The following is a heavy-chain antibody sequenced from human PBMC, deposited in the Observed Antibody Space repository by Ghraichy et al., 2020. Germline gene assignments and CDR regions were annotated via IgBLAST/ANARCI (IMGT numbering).Heavy chain of an antibody. Sequence: GGSLRLSCTASGFTFGDYAMSWFRQAPGKGLEWVGFIRSKAYGGTSEYAASVKGRFTISRDDSKSIAYLQMNSLKTEDTAVYYCTRGRIVGATGFDYWGQGTLVTVSS. CDR2: IRSKAYGGTS. V-gene: IGHV3-49*03. J-gene: IGHJ4*02. D-gene: IGHD1-26*01. CDR1: GFTFGDYA. CDR3: TRGRIVGATGFDY.